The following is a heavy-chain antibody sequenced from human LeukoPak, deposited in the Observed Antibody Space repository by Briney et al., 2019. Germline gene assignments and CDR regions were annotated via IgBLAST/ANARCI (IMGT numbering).Heavy chain of an antibody. Sequence: PGGSLRLSCAASGFTFSSSAMSWVRQAPGKGLEWVSAISNNGGYTYYADSVQGRFTISRDNSKSTLCLQMNSLRAEDTAVYYCATPLDYYDRSDSHQGGDWGQGTLVTVSS. D-gene: IGHD3-22*01. CDR1: GFTFSSSA. V-gene: IGHV3-23*01. CDR2: ISNNGGYT. J-gene: IGHJ4*02. CDR3: ATPLDYYDRSDSHQGGD.